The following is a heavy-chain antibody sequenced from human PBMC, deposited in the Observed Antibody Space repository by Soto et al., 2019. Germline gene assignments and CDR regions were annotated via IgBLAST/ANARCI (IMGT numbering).Heavy chain of an antibody. CDR1: GYIFTGYH. CDR3: ARDARGTRGFDEMDS. V-gene: IGHV1-2*02. Sequence: ASVKVSCKASGYIFTGYHIHWVRQAPGRGLEWMGWINPNSGDTEYAQNFQGRVTMTRDTSFNLVYMEMSGLMSDDTDVYYCARDARGTRGFDEMDSWGQETTVTV. D-gene: IGHD3-9*01. J-gene: IGHJ6*02. CDR2: INPNSGDT.